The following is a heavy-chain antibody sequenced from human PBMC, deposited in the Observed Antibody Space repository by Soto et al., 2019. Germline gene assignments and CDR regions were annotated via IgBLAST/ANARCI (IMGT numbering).Heavy chain of an antibody. V-gene: IGHV4-30-2*01. D-gene: IGHD6-25*01. J-gene: IGHJ4*02. CDR1: GLSIDRGSYS. Sequence: QQQLQESGSGLMKPLETLSLTCTVSGLSIDRGSYSWSWIRQPPGKGLEWVGSISQVGSVSQGRSPFYIPSLTGRVSISVGRPRNQFSLKLTSVTAADAGVFFCASLSGYRYYFDYLGRGIVVTVS. CDR2: ISQVGSVSQGRSP. CDR3: ASLSGYRYYFDY.